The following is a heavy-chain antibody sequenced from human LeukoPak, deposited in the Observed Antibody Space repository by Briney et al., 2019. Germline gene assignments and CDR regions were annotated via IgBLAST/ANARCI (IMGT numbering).Heavy chain of an antibody. CDR2: IYYSGST. CDR3: ASPHYYDSSGHAFDL. D-gene: IGHD3-22*01. V-gene: IGHV4-39*07. Sequence: PSETLSLTCTVSGGSISSSTYYWGWIRQPPGKGLEWIGSIYYSGSTYYNPSLKSRFTTSLDTSKNQFSLNLSSVTAADTAVYYCASPHYYDSSGHAFDLWGRGTLVTVSS. CDR1: GGSISSSTYY. J-gene: IGHJ2*01.